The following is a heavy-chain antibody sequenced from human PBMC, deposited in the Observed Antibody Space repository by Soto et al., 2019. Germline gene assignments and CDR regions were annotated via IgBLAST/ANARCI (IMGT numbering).Heavy chain of an antibody. CDR3: TNSNAAAGQYYFAH. J-gene: IGHJ4*02. D-gene: IGHD6-13*01. CDR2: IRNKGNSYTT. V-gene: IGHV3-73*01. Sequence: GGSLRLSCAASGFTFSDSAMHWVRQASGKGLEWVGRIRNKGNSYTTEFAASVKGRFTISRDDSKNSVFLQMNSLKTDDTAMYYCTNSNAAAGQYYFAHWGQGILVTVSS. CDR1: GFTFSDSA.